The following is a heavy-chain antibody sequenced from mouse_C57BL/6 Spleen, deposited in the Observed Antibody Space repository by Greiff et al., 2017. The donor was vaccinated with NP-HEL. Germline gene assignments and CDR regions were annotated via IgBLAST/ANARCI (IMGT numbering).Heavy chain of an antibody. J-gene: IGHJ4*01. CDR3: TTYYGSSPPYYAMDY. CDR1: GYTFTSYW. Sequence: EVQLQQSGTVLARPGASVKMSCKTSGYTFTSYWMHWVKQRPGQGLEWIGAIYPGNSDTSYNQKFKGKAKLTAVTSASTAYMELSSLTNEDSAVYYCTTYYGSSPPYYAMDYWGQGTSVTVSS. D-gene: IGHD1-1*01. CDR2: IYPGNSDT. V-gene: IGHV1-5*01.